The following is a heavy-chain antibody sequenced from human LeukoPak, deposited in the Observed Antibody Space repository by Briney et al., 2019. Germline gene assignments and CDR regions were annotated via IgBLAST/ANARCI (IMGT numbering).Heavy chain of an antibody. J-gene: IGHJ4*02. CDR1: GGSISSSSYY. V-gene: IGHV4-39*07. CDR3: ASSSSSGYYFDY. CDR2: IYHSGST. D-gene: IGHD6-6*01. Sequence: SETLSLTCTVSGGSISSSSYYWGWIRQPPGQGLEWIGEIYHSGSTNYNPSLKSRVSISVDKSRNQFSLKLSSVTAADTAVYYCASSSSSGYYFDYWGQGTLVTVSS.